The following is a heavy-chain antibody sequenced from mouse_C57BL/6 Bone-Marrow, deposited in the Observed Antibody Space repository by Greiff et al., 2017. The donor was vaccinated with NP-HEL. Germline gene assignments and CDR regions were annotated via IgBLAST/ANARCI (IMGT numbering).Heavy chain of an antibody. CDR2: IDPNSGGT. CDR1: GYTFTSYW. CDR3: ARSEGWLLLHYFDY. J-gene: IGHJ2*01. Sequence: QVQLKQSGAELVKPGASVKLSCKASGYTFTSYWMHWVKQRPGRGLEWIGRIDPNSGGTKYNEKFKSKATLTVDKPSSTAYMQLSSLTSEDSAVYYCARSEGWLLLHYFDYWGQGTTLTVSS. V-gene: IGHV1-72*01. D-gene: IGHD2-3*01.